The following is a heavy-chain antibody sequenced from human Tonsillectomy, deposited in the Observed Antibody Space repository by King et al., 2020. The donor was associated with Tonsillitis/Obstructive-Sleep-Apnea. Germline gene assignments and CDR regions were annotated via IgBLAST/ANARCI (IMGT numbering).Heavy chain of an antibody. Sequence: VQLVESGGGLVQPGGSLRLSCAASGFTFSSYWMHWVSQAPGKGLVCVSVINSDGSSTSYADSVKGRFTIARANAKNTLYLQMNSLRAEDTAVYYCARDYGALEAHFDYWGQGTLVTVSS. V-gene: IGHV3-74*01. CDR3: ARDYGALEAHFDY. CDR1: GFTFSSYW. D-gene: IGHD1-1*01. J-gene: IGHJ4*02. CDR2: INSDGSST.